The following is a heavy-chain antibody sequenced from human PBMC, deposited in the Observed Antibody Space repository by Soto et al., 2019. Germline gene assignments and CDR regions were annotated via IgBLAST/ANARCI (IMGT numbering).Heavy chain of an antibody. CDR1: GGSISSSSYY. J-gene: IGHJ3*02. Sequence: SETLSLTCTVSGGSISSSSYYWGWIRQPPGKGLEWIGCIYYSGSTYYNPSLKSRVTISVDTSKNQFSLKLGWVTAADTAVYYCARRMVHAFDIWGQGTMVTVSS. D-gene: IGHD2-8*01. V-gene: IGHV4-39*01. CDR2: IYYSGST. CDR3: ARRMVHAFDI.